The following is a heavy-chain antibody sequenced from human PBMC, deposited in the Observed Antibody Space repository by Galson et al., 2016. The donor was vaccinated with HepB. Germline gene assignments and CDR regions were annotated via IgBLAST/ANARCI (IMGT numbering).Heavy chain of an antibody. V-gene: IGHV4-4*02. D-gene: IGHD7-27*01. Sequence: LSLTCAVSGGSFTNNNWWSWVRQPPGKGLEWIGEMYHSGYTNYNPSLKSRVTMSVDKSKNQFSLRPFAVTAADTAVYHCVRVWGKYFDYWGQGALVTVSS. J-gene: IGHJ4*02. CDR2: MYHSGYT. CDR1: GGSFTNNNW. CDR3: VRVWGKYFDY.